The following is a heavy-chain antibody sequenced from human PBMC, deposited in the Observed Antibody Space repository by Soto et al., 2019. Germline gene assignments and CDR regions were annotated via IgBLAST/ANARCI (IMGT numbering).Heavy chain of an antibody. CDR2: ISAYYGST. Sequence: QVQVVQSGNEVKKPGASVKVSCKTSGYSFPDYGLSWVRQAPGQGLEWVGGISAYYGSTTYAQKFHARVTMTRDTSTRTVYMELRGLRYYDTAVYYCVRETQTGPTVYFQYCGPGTLGTVSS. J-gene: IGHJ1*01. D-gene: IGHD4-17*01. V-gene: IGHV1-18*01. CDR1: GYSFPDYG. CDR3: VRETQTGPTVYFQY.